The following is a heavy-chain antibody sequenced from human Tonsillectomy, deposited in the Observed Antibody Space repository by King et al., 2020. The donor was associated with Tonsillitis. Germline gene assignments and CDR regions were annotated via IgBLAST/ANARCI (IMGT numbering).Heavy chain of an antibody. CDR2: ISYDGSNK. Sequence: VQLMESGGGVVQPGRSLRLSCAASGFTFSRSGMHWVRQAPGKGLAWVAVISYDGSNKYYADSVKGRFTISRDNSKNTLYLQMNSLRAEDTAVYYCAKSYHDYGDYGHFDYWGQGTLVTVSS. J-gene: IGHJ4*02. V-gene: IGHV3-30*18. D-gene: IGHD4-17*01. CDR3: AKSYHDYGDYGHFDY. CDR1: GFTFSRSG.